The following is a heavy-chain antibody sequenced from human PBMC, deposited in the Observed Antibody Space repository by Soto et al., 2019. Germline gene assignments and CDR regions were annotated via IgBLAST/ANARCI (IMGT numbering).Heavy chain of an antibody. J-gene: IGHJ4*02. CDR1: GGSFSGYY. Sequence: SETLSLTCAVYGGSFSGYYWSWVRQPSGKGLEWIGEINHSGSTNYNPSLKSRVTISVDTSKNQFSLKLSSVTAADTAVYYCARGHYYDSSGQTQPIDYWGQGTLVTVSS. CDR3: ARGHYYDSSGQTQPIDY. CDR2: INHSGST. D-gene: IGHD3-22*01. V-gene: IGHV4-34*01.